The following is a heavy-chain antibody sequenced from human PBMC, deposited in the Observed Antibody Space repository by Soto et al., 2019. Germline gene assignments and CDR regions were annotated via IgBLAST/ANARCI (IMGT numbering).Heavy chain of an antibody. D-gene: IGHD6-19*01. V-gene: IGHV3-30*18. CDR2: ISYDGSNK. J-gene: IGHJ4*02. CDR3: AKDSGGSGWYGY. Sequence: GGSLRLSCAASGFTLSSYGMHWVRQAPGKGLEWVAVISYDGSNKYYADSVKGRFTISRDNSKNTLYLQMNSLRAEDTAVYYCAKDSGGSGWYGYWGQGTLVTVSS. CDR1: GFTLSSYG.